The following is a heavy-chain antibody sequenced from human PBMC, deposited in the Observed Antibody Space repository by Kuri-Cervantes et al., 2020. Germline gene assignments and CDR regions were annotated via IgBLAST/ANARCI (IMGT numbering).Heavy chain of an antibody. J-gene: IGHJ4*02. D-gene: IGHD1-26*01. V-gene: IGHV3-30*07. Sequence: GGSLRLSCAASEFTFSNYAMHWVRQAPGKGLEWVAVISYDGSNKHYADSVKGRFTISRDNSKNTLYLQMNSLRAEDTAVYYCAVHSGSYYYFDYWGQGTLVTVSS. CDR1: EFTFSNYA. CDR2: ISYDGSNK. CDR3: AVHSGSYYYFDY.